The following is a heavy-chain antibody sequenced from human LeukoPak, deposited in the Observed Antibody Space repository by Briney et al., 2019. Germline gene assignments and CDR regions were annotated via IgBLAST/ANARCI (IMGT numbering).Heavy chain of an antibody. V-gene: IGHV5-51*01. Sequence: GESLQISFKGSGXSFTSYCIGWVRQLPGKGLEWMGIIYPGDSDTRYSPSFQGQVTISADKSISTAYLQWSSLKASDTAMYYCARRVSYGDSDAFDIWGQGRMVTVSS. CDR3: ARRVSYGDSDAFDI. J-gene: IGHJ3*02. CDR2: IYPGDSDT. CDR1: GXSFTSYC. D-gene: IGHD4-17*01.